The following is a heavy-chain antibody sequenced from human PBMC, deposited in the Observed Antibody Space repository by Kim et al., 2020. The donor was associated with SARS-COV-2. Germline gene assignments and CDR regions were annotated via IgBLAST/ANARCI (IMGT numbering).Heavy chain of an antibody. CDR3: AGDVSSSWSGVDY. D-gene: IGHD6-13*01. CDR1: GYIFTSYG. J-gene: IGHJ4*02. CDR2: INAANGDT. V-gene: IGHV1-3*01. Sequence: ASVKVSCKASGYIFTSYGMHWVRQAPGQRLEWMGWINAANGDTKDSQKFQGRVTITRDTSAGTAYMELSSLRSEDTAVYYCAGDVSSSWSGVDYWDQGTLVTVSS.